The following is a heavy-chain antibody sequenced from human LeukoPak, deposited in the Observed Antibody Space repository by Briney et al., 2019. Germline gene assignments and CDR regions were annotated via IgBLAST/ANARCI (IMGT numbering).Heavy chain of an antibody. Sequence: SETLSLTCTVSGYSTSSGYYWGWIRQPPGKGLEWIGSIYHSGSTHYNPSLKSRVTVSVDTSKNQFSLKLSSLTAADTAVYYCARETVSVDWFDPWGQGTLVTVSS. CDR1: GYSTSSGYY. J-gene: IGHJ5*02. V-gene: IGHV4-38-2*02. CDR3: ARETVSVDWFDP. D-gene: IGHD4-11*01. CDR2: IYHSGST.